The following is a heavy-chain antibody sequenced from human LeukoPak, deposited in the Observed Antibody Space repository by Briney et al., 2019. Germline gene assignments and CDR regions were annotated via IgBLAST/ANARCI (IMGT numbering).Heavy chain of an antibody. Sequence: SGGSLRLSCAASGFTFDSCSMNWVRRAPGKGLQWVSSISTGSNYIYYADSVKGRFTISRDNAKNSLYLQMNSLRADDTGVYYCARDRIYTNYYFDSWGLGALVTVSS. D-gene: IGHD4-11*01. CDR1: GFTFDSCS. V-gene: IGHV3-21*01. CDR3: ARDRIYTNYYFDS. J-gene: IGHJ4*02. CDR2: ISTGSNYI.